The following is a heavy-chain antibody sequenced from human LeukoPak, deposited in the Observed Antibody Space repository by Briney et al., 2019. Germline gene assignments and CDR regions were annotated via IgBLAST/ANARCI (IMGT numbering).Heavy chain of an antibody. J-gene: IGHJ6*02. Sequence: GGSLRLSCAASGFTFSSYWMSWVRQAPGKGLEWVANIKQDEIEKYFVDSVKGRFTLSRDNAKNSLYLQMNSLRAEDTAVYYCAKAVAVADYYYGMDVWGQGTTVTVSS. CDR3: AKAVAVADYYYGMDV. V-gene: IGHV3-7*01. CDR2: IKQDEIEK. CDR1: GFTFSSYW. D-gene: IGHD6-19*01.